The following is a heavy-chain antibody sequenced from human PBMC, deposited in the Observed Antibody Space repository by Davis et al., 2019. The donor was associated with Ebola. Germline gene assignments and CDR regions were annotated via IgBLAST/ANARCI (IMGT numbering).Heavy chain of an antibody. CDR3: ARDRVTTAYYYYGMDV. J-gene: IGHJ6*02. CDR1: GGTFSSYA. V-gene: IGHV1-69*06. Sequence: AASVKVSCKASGGTFSSYAISWVRQAPGQGLEWMGGIIPIFGTANYAQKFQGRVTITADKSTSTAYMELSSLRSEDTAVYYCARDRVTTAYYYYGMDVWGQGTTVTVSS. CDR2: IIPIFGTA. D-gene: IGHD4-11*01.